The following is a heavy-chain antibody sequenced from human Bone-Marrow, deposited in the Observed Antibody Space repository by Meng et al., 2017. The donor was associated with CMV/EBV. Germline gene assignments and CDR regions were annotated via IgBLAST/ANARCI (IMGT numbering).Heavy chain of an antibody. V-gene: IGHV3-20*04. CDR2: INWSGVRT. J-gene: IGHJ6*02. D-gene: IGHD2-2*01. CDR1: GFTFDDYG. CDR3: ARGGYCSSISCYAGAGDYYGMDV. Sequence: GGSLRLSCAASGFTFDDYGMSWVRQAPGKGLEWVSGINWSGVRTGYADSVEGQFTISRDNAKNSLYLQMNSLRAEDTALYYCARGGYCSSISCYAGAGDYYGMDVWGQGTTVTVSS.